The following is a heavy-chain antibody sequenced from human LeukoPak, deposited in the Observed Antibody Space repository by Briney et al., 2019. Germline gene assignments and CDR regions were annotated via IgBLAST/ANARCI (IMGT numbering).Heavy chain of an antibody. D-gene: IGHD3-10*01. J-gene: IGHJ3*02. Sequence: GGSLRLSCAASGFTFSSYAMSWVRQAPGKGLEWVSAISGSGGSTYYADSVKGRFTISRDNSKNTLYLQMNSLRAEDTAVNYCAKYGPGLLWFGELSYDAFDIWGQGTMVTVSS. V-gene: IGHV3-23*01. CDR3: AKYGPGLLWFGELSYDAFDI. CDR1: GFTFSSYA. CDR2: ISGSGGST.